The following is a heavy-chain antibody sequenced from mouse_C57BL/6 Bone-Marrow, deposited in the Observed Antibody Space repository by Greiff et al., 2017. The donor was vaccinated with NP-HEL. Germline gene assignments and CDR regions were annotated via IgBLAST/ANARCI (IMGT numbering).Heavy chain of an antibody. D-gene: IGHD1-1*01. CDR3: ARDMDYYGSDYAMDY. J-gene: IGHJ4*01. Sequence: EVKLMESGGGLVQSGRSLRLSCATSGFTFSDFYMEWVRQAPGKGLEWIAASRNKANDYTTEYSASVKGRFIVSRDTSQSILYLQMNALRAEDTAIYYCARDMDYYGSDYAMDYWGQGTSVTVSS. CDR2: SRNKANDYTT. V-gene: IGHV7-1*01. CDR1: GFTFSDFY.